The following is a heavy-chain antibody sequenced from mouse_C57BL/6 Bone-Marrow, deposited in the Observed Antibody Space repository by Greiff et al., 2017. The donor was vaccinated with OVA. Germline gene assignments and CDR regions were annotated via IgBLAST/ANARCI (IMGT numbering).Heavy chain of an antibody. CDR1: GYTFTSYW. CDR2: IDPSDSYT. Sequence: VQLQQPGAELVMPGASVKLSCKASGYTFTSYWMHWVKQRPGQGLEWIGEIDPSDSYTNYNQKFKGKSTLTVDKSSSTAYMQLSSLTSEDSAVYYGARDGYSYYFDYWGQGTTLTVSS. V-gene: IGHV1-69*01. D-gene: IGHD2-3*01. J-gene: IGHJ2*01. CDR3: ARDGYSYYFDY.